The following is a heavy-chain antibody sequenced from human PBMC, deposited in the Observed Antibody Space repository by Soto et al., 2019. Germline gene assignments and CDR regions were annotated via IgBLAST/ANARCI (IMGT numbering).Heavy chain of an antibody. V-gene: IGHV3-21*01. D-gene: IGHD3-22*01. J-gene: IGHJ4*02. CDR2: ISSSSSYI. CDR1: GFTFSSYS. CDR3: ARGSYYYDSSGYKGY. Sequence: EVQLVESGGGLVKPGGSLRLSCAASGFTFSSYSMNWFRQAPGKGLEWVSSISSSSSYIYYADSVKGRFTISRDNAKNSLYLQMNSLRAEDTAVYYCARGSYYYDSSGYKGYCGQGTLVTVSS.